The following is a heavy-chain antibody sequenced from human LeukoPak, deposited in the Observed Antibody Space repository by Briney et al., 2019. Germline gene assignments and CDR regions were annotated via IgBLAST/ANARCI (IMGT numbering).Heavy chain of an antibody. V-gene: IGHV3-30*02. CDR3: AKGPRLRPTHFDY. CDR2: IRYDGSNK. Sequence: PGGSLRLSCAASGFTFSSYGMHWVRQAPGKGLEWVAFIRYDGSNKYYADSVKGRFTISRDNSKNTLYLQMNSLRAEDTAVYYCAKGPRLRPTHFDYWGQGTLVTVSS. CDR1: GFTFSSYG. J-gene: IGHJ4*02.